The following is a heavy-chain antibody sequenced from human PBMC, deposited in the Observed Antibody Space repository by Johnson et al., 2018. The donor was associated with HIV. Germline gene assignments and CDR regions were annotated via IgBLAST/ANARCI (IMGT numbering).Heavy chain of an antibody. V-gene: IGHV3-66*01. CDR3: ARGADGYNPRGDAFDI. CDR2: IYTAGGA. CDR1: GFTFYDYG. D-gene: IGHD5-24*01. J-gene: IGHJ3*02. Sequence: VQLVESGGGVVQPGRSLRLSCAASGFTFYDYGMSWVRQAPGKGLEWVSIIYTAGGAYYADSVMGRFSISRDISNNTLYLQMNSLRAEDTAVYYCARGADGYNPRGDAFDIWGQGTMVTVSS.